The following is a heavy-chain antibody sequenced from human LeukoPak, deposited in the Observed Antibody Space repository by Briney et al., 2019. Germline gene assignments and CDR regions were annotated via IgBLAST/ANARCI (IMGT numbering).Heavy chain of an antibody. CDR3: ATFGQGSSWYSHYFDY. CDR2: INPNSGGT. CDR1: GSTFTGYC. D-gene: IGHD6-13*01. J-gene: IGHJ4*02. V-gene: IGHV1-2*06. Sequence: ASVKVSCKASGSTFTGYCMHWVRQAPGQGLEWMGRINPNSGGTNYAQKFQGRVTMTRDTSISTAYMELSRLRSDDTAVYYCATFGQGSSWYSHYFDYWGQGTLVTVSS.